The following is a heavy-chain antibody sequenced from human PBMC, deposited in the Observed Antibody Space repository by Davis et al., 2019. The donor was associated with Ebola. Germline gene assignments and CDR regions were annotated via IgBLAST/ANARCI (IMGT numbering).Heavy chain of an antibody. CDR2: IYYSGIT. CDR3: AREYCGGDCYPSTWDY. Sequence: MPSETLSLTCTVSGGSIISSSSYWGWIRQPPRKGLEWIGSIYYSGITYYNPSLKSRVTISVDTSKNQFSLKLRSVTAADTAVYYCAREYCGGDCYPSTWDYWGQGTLVTVSS. D-gene: IGHD2-21*02. V-gene: IGHV4-39*01. J-gene: IGHJ4*02. CDR1: GGSIISSSSY.